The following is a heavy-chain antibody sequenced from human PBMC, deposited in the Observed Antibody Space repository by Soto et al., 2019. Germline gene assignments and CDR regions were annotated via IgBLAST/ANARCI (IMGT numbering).Heavy chain of an antibody. Sequence: QITLKESGPTLVKPTQTLTLTCTFSGFSLNTNAVGVAWIRQPPGKALEWLALLYWDDDKRYSPSLKSRLTIHTDTSKNQVVLTMTNMDPEDTATYYCAHRRVRDSSGENFDSWGQGTLVTVSS. CDR1: GFSLNTNAVG. CDR3: AHRRVRDSSGENFDS. D-gene: IGHD6-19*01. J-gene: IGHJ4*02. V-gene: IGHV2-5*02. CDR2: LYWDDDK.